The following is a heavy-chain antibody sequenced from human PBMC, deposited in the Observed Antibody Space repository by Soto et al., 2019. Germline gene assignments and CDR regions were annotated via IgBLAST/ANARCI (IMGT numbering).Heavy chain of an antibody. D-gene: IGHD1-7*01. CDR1: GFTFTSSA. J-gene: IGHJ6*02. V-gene: IGHV1-58*01. CDR3: AADHGNWNFYYYYGMDV. Sequence: ASVKVSCKASGFTFTSSAVQWVRQARGQRLEWIGWIVVGSGNTNYAQKFQERVTITRDMSTSTAYMELSSLRSEDTAVYYCAADHGNWNFYYYYGMDVWGQGTTVTVSS. CDR2: IVVGSGNT.